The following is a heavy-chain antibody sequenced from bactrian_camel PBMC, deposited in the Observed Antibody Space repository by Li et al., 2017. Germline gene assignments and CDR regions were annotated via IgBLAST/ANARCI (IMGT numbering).Heavy chain of an antibody. Sequence: VQLVESGGGSVQAGGSLRLSCEASGYTLNFSCMGWFRQAPGMEREGVASIDSSGGTSYADDLQGRFTISKDNTKNILYLEMSSLKPEDTAMYFCAADKSPPITCWYTIPQGYGMDHIGEGTQVTVS. CDR2: IDSSGGT. J-gene: IGHJ4*01. V-gene: IGHV3S53*01. CDR1: GYTLNFSC. D-gene: IGHD6*01.